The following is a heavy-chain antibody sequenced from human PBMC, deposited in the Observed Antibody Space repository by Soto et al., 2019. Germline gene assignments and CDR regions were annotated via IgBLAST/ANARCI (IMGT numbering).Heavy chain of an antibody. CDR1: GGSISGYY. V-gene: IGHV4-59*01. J-gene: IGHJ3*02. CDR3: ARDLRGTSAFDI. Sequence: SETLSLTCTVSGGSISGYYWRWIRQPPGKGLEYIGYIYSSGSTNYNPSLKSRVTISIDTSKDQFSLKLSSVTAADTAVYYCARDLRGTSAFDIWGQGTKVTVSS. CDR2: IYSSGST.